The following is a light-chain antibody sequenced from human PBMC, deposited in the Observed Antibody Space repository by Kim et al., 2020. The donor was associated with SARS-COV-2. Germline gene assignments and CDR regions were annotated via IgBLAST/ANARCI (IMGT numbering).Light chain of an antibody. CDR3: QVWARSTVV. V-gene: IGLV3-9*01. CDR2: RDT. CDR1: NIGSIN. Sequence: SVALGQTARIACGGKNIGSINVNGFQQKPGQDPVLRIYRDTNRPSGIPERFSGSNSGNRATLTISRAQAGDEADYYCQVWARSTVVFGGGTQLTVL. J-gene: IGLJ3*02.